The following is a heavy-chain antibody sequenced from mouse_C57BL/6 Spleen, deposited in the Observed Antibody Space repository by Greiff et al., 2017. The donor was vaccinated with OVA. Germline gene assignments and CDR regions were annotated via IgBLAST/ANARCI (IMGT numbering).Heavy chain of an antibody. CDR1: GYTFTDYE. D-gene: IGHD1-1*01. Sequence: QVQLQQSGAELVRPGASVTLSCKASGYTFTDYEMHWVKQTPVHGLEWIGAIDPETGGTAYNQKFKGKAILTADNSSSTAYMELRSLTSEDSAVYYCTRYTTDFDYWGQGTTLTVSS. CDR3: TRYTTDFDY. J-gene: IGHJ2*01. V-gene: IGHV1-15*01. CDR2: IDPETGGT.